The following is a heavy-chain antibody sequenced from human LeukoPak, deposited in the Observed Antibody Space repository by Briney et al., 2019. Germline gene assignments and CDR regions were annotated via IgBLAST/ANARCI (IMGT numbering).Heavy chain of an antibody. CDR1: GHSISSGYY. V-gene: IGHV4-38-2*01. J-gene: IGHJ5*02. CDR3: ARHWGDTNWFDP. CDR2: IYHSGST. D-gene: IGHD1-26*01. Sequence: PSETLSLTCAVSGHSISSGYYWGWIRQPPGKGLEWIGSIYHSGSTYYNPSLKSRVTISVDTSKNQFSLELSSVTAADTAVDYCARHWGDTNWFDPWGQGTLVPVSS.